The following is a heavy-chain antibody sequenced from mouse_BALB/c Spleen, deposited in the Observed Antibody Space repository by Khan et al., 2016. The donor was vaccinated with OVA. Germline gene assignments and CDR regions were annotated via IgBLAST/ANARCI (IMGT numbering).Heavy chain of an antibody. CDR1: GFTFSTYA. J-gene: IGHJ3*01. D-gene: IGHD1-1*01. V-gene: IGHV5-6*01. CDR3: ARHNYGPFAY. CDR2: INTGGDYI. Sequence: EVQLVESGGDLVKPGGSLKLSCAASGFTFSTYAMSWVRQTPDKRLEGVATINTGGDYIYYPDSVKGRFTISRDNAKNTLYLQMSSLRSEDTAMYYCARHNYGPFAYWGQGTLVTVSA.